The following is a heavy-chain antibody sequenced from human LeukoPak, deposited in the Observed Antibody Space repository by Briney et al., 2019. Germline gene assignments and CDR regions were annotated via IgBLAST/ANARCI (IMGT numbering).Heavy chain of an antibody. D-gene: IGHD2-21*02. CDR1: GGSISSSSYS. CDR3: ASEHCGGDCYGFGYYFDY. Sequence: KPSETLSLTCTVSGGSISSSSYSWGWIRQPPGKGLEWIGSIYYSGSTYYHPSLKSRVTISVDTSKNQFSLKLSSVTAADTAVYYCASEHCGGDCYGFGYYFDYWGQGTLVTVSS. CDR2: IYYSGST. J-gene: IGHJ4*02. V-gene: IGHV4-39*01.